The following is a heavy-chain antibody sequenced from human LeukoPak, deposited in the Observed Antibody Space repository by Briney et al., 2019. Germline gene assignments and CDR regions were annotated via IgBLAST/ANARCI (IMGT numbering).Heavy chain of an antibody. J-gene: IGHJ3*02. D-gene: IGHD1-26*01. CDR1: GFTFSSYS. V-gene: IGHV3-21*01. CDR3: ASARIVGAPSAFDI. CDR2: ISSSSSHI. Sequence: GGSLRLSCAASGFTFSSYSMNWVRQAPGKGLEWVSSISSSSSHIYYADSVKGRFTISRDNAKNSLYLQMNSLRAEDTAVYYCASARIVGAPSAFDIWGHGTMVTVSS.